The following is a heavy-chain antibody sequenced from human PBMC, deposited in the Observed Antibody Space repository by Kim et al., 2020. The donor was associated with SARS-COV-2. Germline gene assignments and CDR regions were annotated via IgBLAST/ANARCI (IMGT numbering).Heavy chain of an antibody. J-gene: IGHJ4*02. V-gene: IGHV3-30*02. D-gene: IGHD6-13*01. CDR2: NK. Sequence: NKYYADSVKGRFTISRDNSKNTLYLQMNSLRAEDTAVYYCAKLIAEGFDYWGQGTLVTVSS. CDR3: AKLIAEGFDY.